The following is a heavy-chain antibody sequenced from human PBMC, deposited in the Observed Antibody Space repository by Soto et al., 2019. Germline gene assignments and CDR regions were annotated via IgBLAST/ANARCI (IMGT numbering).Heavy chain of an antibody. CDR2: LIGGHYGT. Sequence: LRLSCTASGFTLQNYAMAWVRQAPGKGLEWVSTLIGGHYGTAYSYSVKGRFTVSRDNSKNCLYLQMNSLGVEDTAMYFCAKGKSAGDIDWFDPWGQGSLVTVSS. V-gene: IGHV3-23*01. J-gene: IGHJ5*02. CDR1: GFTLQNYA. D-gene: IGHD3-10*01. CDR3: AKGKSAGDIDWFDP.